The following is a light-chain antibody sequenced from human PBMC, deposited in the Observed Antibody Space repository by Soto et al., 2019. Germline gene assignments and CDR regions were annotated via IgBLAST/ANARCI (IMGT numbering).Light chain of an antibody. CDR3: MQGVSWPPT. J-gene: IGKJ1*01. V-gene: IGKV2-30*01. CDR1: QSLVYSDGITY. CDR2: KVS. Sequence: DVVMTQSPLSLPVTLGQPASISCRSSQSLVYSDGITYLSWVQQRPGQSPRRLIYKVSSRDSGVPDRFSGSGSGTDFTLKISRVEAEDVGVYYCMQGVSWPPTFGQGTKVDIK.